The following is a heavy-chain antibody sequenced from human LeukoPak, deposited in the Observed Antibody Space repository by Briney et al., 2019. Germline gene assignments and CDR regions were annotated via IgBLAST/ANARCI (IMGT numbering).Heavy chain of an antibody. CDR3: AKDNDQWIQLLRFDY. V-gene: IGHV3-23*01. CDR1: GFTFSSYA. CDR2: ISGSGGST. Sequence: GGSLRLSCAASGFTFSSYAMSWVRQAPGKGLEWVSAISGSGGSTYYADSVKGRFTISRDNSKYTLYLQMNSLRAEDTAVYYCAKDNDQWIQLLRFDYWGQGTLATVSS. J-gene: IGHJ4*02. D-gene: IGHD5-18*01.